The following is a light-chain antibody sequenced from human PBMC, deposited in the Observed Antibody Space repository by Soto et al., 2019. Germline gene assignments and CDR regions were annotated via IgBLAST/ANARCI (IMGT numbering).Light chain of an antibody. J-gene: IGKJ3*01. CDR2: DAS. CDR3: QQYDNLFT. V-gene: IGKV1-33*01. CDR1: QDISIY. Sequence: DIQMTQSPSSLSASVGDRVTITCQASQDISIYLNWYQHKSGKAPRLLIYDASNLETGVPSRFSGSGSGTDFTFTISSLQPEDIATYYCQQYDNLFTFGPGTEVDIK.